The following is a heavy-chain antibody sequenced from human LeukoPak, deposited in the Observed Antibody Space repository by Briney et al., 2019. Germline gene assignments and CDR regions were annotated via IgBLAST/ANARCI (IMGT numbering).Heavy chain of an antibody. CDR2: INPNSGGT. CDR1: GYTFTGYY. D-gene: IGHD3-10*01. V-gene: IGHV1-2*02. J-gene: IGHJ5*02. CDR3: ARDLAARPTRSRFGEPQNSSWFDP. Sequence: ASVKVSCKASGYTFTGYYMHWVRQAPGQGLEWMGWINPNSGGTNYAQKFQGRVTMTRDTSISTAYMELSRLRSDDTAVYYCARDLAARPTRSRFGEPQNSSWFDPWGQGTLVTVSS.